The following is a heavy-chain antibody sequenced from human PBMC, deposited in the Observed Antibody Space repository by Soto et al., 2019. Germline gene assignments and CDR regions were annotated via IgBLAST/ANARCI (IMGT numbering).Heavy chain of an antibody. J-gene: IGHJ4*02. V-gene: IGHV3-23*01. Sequence: EVQLLESGGGLVQPGGSLRLSCAASGFTFSSYAMSWVRQAPGKGLEWVSAISGSGGSTYYADSVKGRFTISRDNSKNTLYLQMNSLRAEDTAVYYWARRTSGWVGESDYWGQGTLVTVSS. CDR1: GFTFSSYA. CDR3: ARRTSGWVGESDY. D-gene: IGHD2-2*01. CDR2: ISGSGGST.